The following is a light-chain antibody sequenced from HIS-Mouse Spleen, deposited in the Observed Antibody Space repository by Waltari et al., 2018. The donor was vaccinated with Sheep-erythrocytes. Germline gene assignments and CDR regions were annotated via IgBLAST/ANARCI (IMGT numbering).Light chain of an antibody. CDR3: QQFNSYPLT. Sequence: AIQLTQSRSSLSASVGDRVTITCRASQGISSALAWYQQKPVKAPKLLIYDASSLESGVPSRFSGSGSGTDFTLTISSLQPEDFATYYCQQFNSYPLTFGGGTKVEIK. CDR1: QGISSA. V-gene: IGKV1-13*02. CDR2: DAS. J-gene: IGKJ4*01.